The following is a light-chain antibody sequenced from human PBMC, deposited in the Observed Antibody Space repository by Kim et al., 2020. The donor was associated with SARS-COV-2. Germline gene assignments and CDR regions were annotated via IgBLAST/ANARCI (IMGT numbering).Light chain of an antibody. CDR2: LVS. CDR1: QSLLHSIGYTY. J-gene: IGKJ4*01. CDR3: MQALKTPLT. V-gene: IGKV2-28*01. Sequence: PASITGRSSQSLLHSIGYTYWVWYLQRPGQSPQLLIYLVSNRASGVPERLIGSGSGTDFTLKTSRVELEDVGVYYCMQALKTPLTFGGGTKLNIK.